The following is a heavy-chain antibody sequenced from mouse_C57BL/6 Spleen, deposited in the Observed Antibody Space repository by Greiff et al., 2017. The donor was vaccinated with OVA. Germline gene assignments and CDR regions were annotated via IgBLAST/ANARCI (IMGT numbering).Heavy chain of an antibody. Sequence: EVQLQQSGPELVKPGASVKISCKASGYTFTDYYMNWVKQSHGKSLEWIGDINPNNGGTSYNQKFKGKATLTVDKSSSTAYMELRSLTSEDSAVYYCARWGNGPMDYWGQGTSVTVSS. CDR2: INPNNGGT. J-gene: IGHJ4*01. V-gene: IGHV1-26*01. D-gene: IGHD1-1*02. CDR1: GYTFTDYY. CDR3: ARWGNGPMDY.